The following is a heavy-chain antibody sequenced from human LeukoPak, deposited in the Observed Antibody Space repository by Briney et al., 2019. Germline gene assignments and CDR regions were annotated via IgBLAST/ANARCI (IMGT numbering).Heavy chain of an antibody. V-gene: IGHV3-23*01. CDR1: GFTFSSYA. Sequence: GGSLRLSCAASGFTFSSYAMTWVRQAPGKGLEWVSSISVNDGTTYYADSVKGRFTISRDSSKNTLYLQMNSLRAEDTAVYYRVKGGGNVRRYFEYWGQGTLVTVSS. CDR3: VKGGGNVRRYFEY. D-gene: IGHD4-23*01. CDR2: ISVNDGTT. J-gene: IGHJ4*02.